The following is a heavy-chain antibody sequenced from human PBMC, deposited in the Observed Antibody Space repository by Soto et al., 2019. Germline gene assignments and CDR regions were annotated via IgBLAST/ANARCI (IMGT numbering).Heavy chain of an antibody. D-gene: IGHD3-22*01. Sequence: QITLKESGPPLVKPTQTLTLTCTFSGFSLSTSGVGVGWIRQPPGKALEWLALIYWDDDKRYSPSLKSRLTSTKXTXXXQXXLTMTNMDPVDTATYYCAHWYYYDSSGYYRYYFDYWGQGTLVTVSS. V-gene: IGHV2-5*02. CDR3: AHWYYYDSSGYYRYYFDY. CDR2: IYWDDDK. CDR1: GFSLSTSGVG. J-gene: IGHJ4*02.